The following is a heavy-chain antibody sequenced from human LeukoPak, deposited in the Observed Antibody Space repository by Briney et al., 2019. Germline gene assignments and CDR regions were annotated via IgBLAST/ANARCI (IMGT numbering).Heavy chain of an antibody. CDR1: GFPFSNYA. D-gene: IGHD3-10*01. V-gene: IGHV3-23*01. CDR3: ARAGRGYYGSGRLDY. Sequence: GGSLRLSCAASGFPFSNYAMTWVRQAPGKGLEWVSAISGSGGSSFYADSVKGRFTISRDNARNTVSLQMNSLRAEDTAVYYCARAGRGYYGSGRLDYWGQGTLVTVSS. J-gene: IGHJ4*02. CDR2: ISGSGGSS.